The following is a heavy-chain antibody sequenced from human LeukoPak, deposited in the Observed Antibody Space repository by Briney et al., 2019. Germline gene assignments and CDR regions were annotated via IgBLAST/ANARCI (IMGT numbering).Heavy chain of an antibody. J-gene: IGHJ4*02. V-gene: IGHV3-11*03. CDR3: AKNYYCSGGSCYPGD. Sequence: GGSLRLSCVASGFSINDFYMSWIRQAPGKGLEWLSYISSSSSYIYYADSVKGRFTISRDNSKNSLYLQMNSLRAEDTAVYYCAKNYYCSGGSCYPGDWGQGTLVTVSS. CDR2: ISSSSSYI. D-gene: IGHD2-15*01. CDR1: GFSINDFY.